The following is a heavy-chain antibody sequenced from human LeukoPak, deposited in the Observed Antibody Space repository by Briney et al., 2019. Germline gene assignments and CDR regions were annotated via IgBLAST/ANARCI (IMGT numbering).Heavy chain of an antibody. Sequence: GGSLRLSCAASGFTFSSYGMHWVRQAPGEGLEWVAFIRYDGSNKYYADSVKGRFTISRDNSKNTLYLQMNSLRAEDTAVYYCATPYDRDSSSWYGFNAFDIWGQGTMVTVSS. CDR3: ATPYDRDSSSWYGFNAFDI. J-gene: IGHJ3*02. CDR1: GFTFSSYG. V-gene: IGHV3-30*02. D-gene: IGHD6-13*01. CDR2: IRYDGSNK.